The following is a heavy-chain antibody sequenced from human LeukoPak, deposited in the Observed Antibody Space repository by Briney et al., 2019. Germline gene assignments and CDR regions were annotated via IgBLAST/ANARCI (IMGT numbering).Heavy chain of an antibody. CDR1: GFTFSSYA. CDR2: ISGSGGST. J-gene: IGHJ6*02. V-gene: IGHV3-23*01. Sequence: GSLRLSCAASGFTFSSYAMSWVRQAPGKGLEWVSAISGSGGSTYYADSVKGRFTISRDNSKNTLYLQMNSLRAEDTAVYYCAKDGIQLWSGLTYYYYYGMDVWGQGTTVTVSS. CDR3: AKDGIQLWSGLTYYYYYGMDV. D-gene: IGHD5-18*01.